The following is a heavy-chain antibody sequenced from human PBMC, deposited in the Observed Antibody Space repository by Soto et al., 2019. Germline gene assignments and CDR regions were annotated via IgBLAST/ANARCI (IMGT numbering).Heavy chain of an antibody. V-gene: IGHV5-10-1*01. CDR3: AREHTNTTYYYYGMDV. CDR1: GYIFTSYW. CDR2: IDPSDSYT. J-gene: IGHJ6*02. Sequence: PGESLKISCNGSGYIFTSYWISWVRQMPGKGLEWMGRIDPSDSYTNYSPSFQGHVTISADKSISTAYLQWSSLKASDTAMYYCAREHTNTTYYYYGMDVWGQGTTVTVSS.